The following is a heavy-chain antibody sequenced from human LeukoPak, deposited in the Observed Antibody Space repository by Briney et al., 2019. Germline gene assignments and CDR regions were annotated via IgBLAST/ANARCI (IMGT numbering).Heavy chain of an antibody. CDR2: INPNSGGT. Sequence: ASVKVSCKASGYIFTDYYMHWVRQAPGQGLEWMGWINPNSGGTNYAQKFQGRVTMTRDTSISTAYMELSRLRSDDTAVYYCARDSVVVPAAIKYYYYMDVWGKGTTVTVSS. CDR3: ARDSVVVPAAIKYYYYMDV. D-gene: IGHD2-2*01. J-gene: IGHJ6*03. CDR1: GYIFTDYY. V-gene: IGHV1-2*02.